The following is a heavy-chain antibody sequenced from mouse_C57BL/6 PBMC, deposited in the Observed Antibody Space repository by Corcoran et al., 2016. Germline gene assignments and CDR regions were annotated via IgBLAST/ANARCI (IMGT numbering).Heavy chain of an antibody. CDR3: ARTLRGYFDY. CDR1: GYTFTTYG. CDR2: INTYSGVP. V-gene: IGHV9-3*01. D-gene: IGHD1-3*01. J-gene: IGHJ2*01. Sequence: QIQLVQSGPELKKPGETVKISCKASGYTFTTYGMSWVKQAPGKGLKWMGWINTYSGVPTYADDFKGRFAFSLETSASTAYLQINNRKNEDTATYFCARTLRGYFDYGGQGTTLTVSS.